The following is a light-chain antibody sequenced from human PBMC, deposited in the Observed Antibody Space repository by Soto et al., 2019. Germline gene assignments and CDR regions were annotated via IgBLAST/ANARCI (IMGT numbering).Light chain of an antibody. Sequence: DIQLTQSPSSLSASVGDRVTITCRTSQNIATYLLWYQQKPGEAPKLLIYSASILQRGVPSRFSGSGSGTYFSLTISSLQPEDFATYYCQQSYSTLYPFGQGTKVEIK. J-gene: IGKJ2*01. CDR1: QNIATY. CDR2: SAS. V-gene: IGKV1-39*01. CDR3: QQSYSTLYP.